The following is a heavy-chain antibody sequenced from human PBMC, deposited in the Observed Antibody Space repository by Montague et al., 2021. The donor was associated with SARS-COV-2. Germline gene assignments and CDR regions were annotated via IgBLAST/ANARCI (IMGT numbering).Heavy chain of an antibody. J-gene: IGHJ4*02. V-gene: IGHV4-4*08. D-gene: IGHD3-22*01. CDR1: GGSISAYY. Sequence: SETLSLTCTVSGGSISAYYWSWIRQPPGKGLEWIAYMYNSRSSNYNPSLKSRVSTSVDTSKSQFSLKLSSVTAADTAVYYCARATLGITMIVVVMTAIDYYFDYWGQGNLVTVSS. CDR3: ARATLGITMIVVVMTAIDYYFDY. CDR2: MYNSRSS.